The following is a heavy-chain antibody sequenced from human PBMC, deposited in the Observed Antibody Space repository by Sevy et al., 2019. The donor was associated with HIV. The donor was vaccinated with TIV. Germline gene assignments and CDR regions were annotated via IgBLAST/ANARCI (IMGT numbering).Heavy chain of an antibody. CDR3: ARDGRYSYGYRFDY. J-gene: IGHJ4*02. CDR1: GFTFSSYW. Sequence: GGSLRLSCAASGFTFSSYWMSWVRQAPGKGLEWVANIKQDGSEKYYVDSGKGRFTISRDNAKNSLYLQMNSLRAEDTAVYYCARDGRYSYGYRFDYWGQGTLVTVSS. CDR2: IKQDGSEK. V-gene: IGHV3-7*01. D-gene: IGHD5-18*01.